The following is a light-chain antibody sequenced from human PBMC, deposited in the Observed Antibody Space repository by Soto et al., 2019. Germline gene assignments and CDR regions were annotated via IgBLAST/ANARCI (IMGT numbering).Light chain of an antibody. CDR3: QQYHSYSRT. Sequence: DIQMTQSPSTLSASVGDRVTITCRASQSISSWLAWYQQKPGKAPKLLIYKASSLESGVPSRFSGSGSGTEFILTISSLQPDDFATYYCQQYHSYSRTFGQGTKVEIQ. J-gene: IGKJ1*01. CDR1: QSISSW. V-gene: IGKV1-5*03. CDR2: KAS.